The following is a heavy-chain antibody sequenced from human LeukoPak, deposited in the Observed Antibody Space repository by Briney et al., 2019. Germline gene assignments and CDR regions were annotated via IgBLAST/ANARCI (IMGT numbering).Heavy chain of an antibody. Sequence: GGSLRLSRAASGFTVSSKDMSWVRQAPGKGLEWVSVIYSGGSTYYADSVKGRFTISRDDSKNTLYLQMNSLRAEDTAVYYCASLYYHGMDVWGQGTTVTVSS. CDR2: IYSGGST. D-gene: IGHD2-2*02. CDR3: ASLYYHGMDV. V-gene: IGHV3-66*01. CDR1: GFTVSSKD. J-gene: IGHJ6*02.